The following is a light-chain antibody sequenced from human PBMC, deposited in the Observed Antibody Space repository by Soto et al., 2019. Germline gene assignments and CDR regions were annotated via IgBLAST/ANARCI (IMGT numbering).Light chain of an antibody. CDR3: QQYNYWPPIT. Sequence: DLQMTQSPSTLSGSVGARVTITCRASQTISSWLAWYQQKPGKAPKLLLYKASTLKSGVPSRFSGSGSGTEFTLTISSLQSKDFAVYYGQQYNYWPPITFGQGTRLEIK. J-gene: IGKJ5*01. V-gene: IGKV1-5*03. CDR1: QTISSW. CDR2: KAS.